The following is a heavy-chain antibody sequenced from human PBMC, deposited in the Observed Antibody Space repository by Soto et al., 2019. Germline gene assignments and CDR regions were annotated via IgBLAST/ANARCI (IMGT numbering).Heavy chain of an antibody. Sequence: QVQLVESGGGVVQPGRSLRLSCAASGFTFSSYAMHWVRQAPGKGLEWVAVISYDGSNKYYADSVRGRFTISRDNSKNTLYLQMNSLRAEDTVVYYCARVLSGSSSGGGVGYYGMDVWGQGTTVTVSS. CDR2: ISYDGSNK. CDR3: ARVLSGSSSGGGVGYYGMDV. V-gene: IGHV3-30-3*01. D-gene: IGHD6-6*01. J-gene: IGHJ6*02. CDR1: GFTFSSYA.